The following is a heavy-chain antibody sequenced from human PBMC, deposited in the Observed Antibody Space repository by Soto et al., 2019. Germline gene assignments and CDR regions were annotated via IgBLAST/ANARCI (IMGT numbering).Heavy chain of an antibody. V-gene: IGHV4-59*01. CDR2: IYYSGHT. J-gene: IGHJ5*02. CDR1: GGSMSRYY. CDR3: ARVAGGPYSTNWLDP. D-gene: IGHD2-15*01. Sequence: PSETLSLTCTVSGGSMSRYYWSWIRQPPGKGLEWIGYIYYSGHTNHNPSLKSRVTISVDTSKNQFSLKLSSVTAADTAVYYCARVAGGPYSTNWLDPWGQATLVTVSS.